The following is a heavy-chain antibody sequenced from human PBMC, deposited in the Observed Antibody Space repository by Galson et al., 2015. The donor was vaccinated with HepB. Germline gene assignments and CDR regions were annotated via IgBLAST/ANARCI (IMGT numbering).Heavy chain of an antibody. CDR1: GYTFTSYA. CDR2: INAGNGNT. J-gene: IGHJ5*02. CDR3: ARGVVVVVAATLTGWFDP. D-gene: IGHD2-15*01. V-gene: IGHV1-3*01. Sequence: SVKVSCKASGYTFTSYAMHWVRQAPGQRLEWMGWINAGNGNTKYSQKFQGRVTITRDTSASTAYMELSSLRSEDTAVYYCARGVVVVVAATLTGWFDPWGQGTLVTVSS.